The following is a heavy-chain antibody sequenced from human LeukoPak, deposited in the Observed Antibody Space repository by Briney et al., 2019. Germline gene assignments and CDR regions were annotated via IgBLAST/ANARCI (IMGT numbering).Heavy chain of an antibody. D-gene: IGHD6-13*01. CDR1: GFTFSSYG. V-gene: IGHV3-30*03. CDR2: ISYDGSNK. CDR3: ARDSSSWAYLDY. J-gene: IGHJ4*02. Sequence: GRSLRLSCAASGFTFSSYGMHWVRQAPGKGLEWVAVISYDGSNKYYADSVKGRFTISRDKSKNTLYLQMNSLRAEDTALYYCARDSSSWAYLDYWGQGTLVTVSS.